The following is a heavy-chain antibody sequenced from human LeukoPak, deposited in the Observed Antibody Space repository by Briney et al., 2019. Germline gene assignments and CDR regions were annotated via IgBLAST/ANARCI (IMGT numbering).Heavy chain of an antibody. CDR2: INSDGSST. CDR1: GFTFSGYW. V-gene: IGHV3-74*01. Sequence: PGGSLRLSCAASGFTFSGYWMHWVRQAPGKGLVWVSRINSDGSSTSYADSVKGRFTISRDNAKNTLYLQMNSLRAEDTAVYYCARVLSACSSTSCYNWFDPWGQGTLVTVSS. D-gene: IGHD2-2*01. CDR3: ARVLSACSSTSCYNWFDP. J-gene: IGHJ5*02.